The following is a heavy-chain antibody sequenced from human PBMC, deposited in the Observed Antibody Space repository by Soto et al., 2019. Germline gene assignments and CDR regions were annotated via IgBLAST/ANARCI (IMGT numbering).Heavy chain of an antibody. CDR1: GDSISSYY. Sequence: SETLSLTCTVSGDSISSYYWSWIRQPPGKGLEWIACISYTGSTNYNPSLKSRVTLSVDTSKNQFSLKVSSVTATDTAVYYCARHNWGSPAYWGQGTQVTVSS. D-gene: IGHD7-27*01. CDR2: ISYTGST. J-gene: IGHJ4*02. V-gene: IGHV4-59*08. CDR3: ARHNWGSPAY.